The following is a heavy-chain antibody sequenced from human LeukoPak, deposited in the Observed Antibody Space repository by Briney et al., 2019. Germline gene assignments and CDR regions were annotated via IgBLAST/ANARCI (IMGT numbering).Heavy chain of an antibody. D-gene: IGHD3-22*01. CDR2: ISSSGSTI. CDR1: GFTFSDYY. Sequence: NPGGSLRLSCAASGFTFSDYYMSWIRQAPGKGLEWVSYISSSGSTIYYADSVKGRFTISRGNAKNSLYLQMNSLRAEDTAVYYCARGSDSSGSWIDYWGQGTLVTVSS. CDR3: ARGSDSSGSWIDY. V-gene: IGHV3-11*01. J-gene: IGHJ4*02.